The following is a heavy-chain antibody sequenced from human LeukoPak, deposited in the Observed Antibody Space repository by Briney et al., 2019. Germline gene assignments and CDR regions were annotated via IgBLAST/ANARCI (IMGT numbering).Heavy chain of an antibody. CDR1: GYTLTELS. V-gene: IGHV1-24*01. J-gene: IGHJ4*02. CDR2: FDPEDGET. CDR3: ATRLPAAILPPNYYVSSGSWDY. D-gene: IGHD3-22*01. Sequence: ASVKVSCKVSGYTLTELSMHWVRQAPGKGLEWMGGFDPEDGETIYAQKFQGRVTMTEDTSTDTAYMELSSLRSEDTAVYYCATRLPAAILPPNYYVSSGSWDYWGQGTLVTVSS.